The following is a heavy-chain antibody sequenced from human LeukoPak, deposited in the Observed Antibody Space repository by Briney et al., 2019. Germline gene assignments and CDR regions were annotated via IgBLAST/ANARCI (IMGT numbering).Heavy chain of an antibody. Sequence: PGRSLRLSCAASGFTFDDYAMHWVRQAPGKGLEWVSGISWNSGSIGYADSVKGRFTISRDNAKNSLYLQMNSLRAEDTAVYYCARERMVRGVTDFDYWGQGTLVTVSS. CDR1: GFTFDDYA. V-gene: IGHV3-9*01. CDR3: ARERMVRGVTDFDY. D-gene: IGHD3-10*01. J-gene: IGHJ4*02. CDR2: ISWNSGSI.